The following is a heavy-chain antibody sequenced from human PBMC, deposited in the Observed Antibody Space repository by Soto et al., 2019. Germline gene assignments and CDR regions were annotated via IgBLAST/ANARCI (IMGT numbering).Heavy chain of an antibody. D-gene: IGHD2-8*01. V-gene: IGHV1-58*01. CDR2: IGVGSGNR. CDR3: ADLGVNFDH. Sequence: SVKVSCKASGFTFTSSAVQWVRQARGQRLEWIGWIGVGSGNRHYAQKFQERVTITRDMSTNTAYMELSSLRSEDTAVYYCADLGVNFDHWGQGTLVTVSS. J-gene: IGHJ4*02. CDR1: GFTFTSSA.